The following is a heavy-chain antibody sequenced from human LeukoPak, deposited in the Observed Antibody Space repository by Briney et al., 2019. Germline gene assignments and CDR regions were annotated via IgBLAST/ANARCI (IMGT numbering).Heavy chain of an antibody. V-gene: IGHV3-23*01. J-gene: IGHJ4*02. D-gene: IGHD3-3*01. CDR2: ISGSGGST. CDR1: GFTFSSYA. Sequence: GGSLRLSCAASGFTFSSYAMSWVRQAPGKGLEWVSAISGSGGSTYYADSVKGRFTTSRDNSKNTLYLQMNSLRAEDTAVYYCAKGTGVLRFLERDYWGQGTLVTVSS. CDR3: AKGTGVLRFLERDY.